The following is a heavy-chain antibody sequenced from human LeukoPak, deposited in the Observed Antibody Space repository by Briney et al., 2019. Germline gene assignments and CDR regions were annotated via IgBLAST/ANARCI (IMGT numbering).Heavy chain of an antibody. CDR1: GYTFTSYA. CDR2: INTNTGNP. CDR3: ARGFFPLGITTVGN. J-gene: IGHJ4*02. Sequence: GASVKVSCKASGYTFTSYAMNWVRQAPGQGLEWMGWINTNTGNPTYAQGFTGRFVFSLDTSVSTAYLQISSLKAEDTAVYYCARGFFPLGITTVGNWGQGTLVTVSS. D-gene: IGHD4-23*01. V-gene: IGHV7-4-1*02.